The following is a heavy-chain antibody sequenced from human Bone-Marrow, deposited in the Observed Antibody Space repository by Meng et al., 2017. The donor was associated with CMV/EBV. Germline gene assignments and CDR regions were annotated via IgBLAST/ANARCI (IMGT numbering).Heavy chain of an antibody. CDR2: INHSGST. Sequence: SETLSLTCAVYGGSFSGYYWSWIRQPPGKGLEWIGEINHSGSTNYNPSLKSRVTISVDTSKNQFSLKLSSVTAADTAVYYCARSGYYYTYYYGMDVWGQGTTVTVSS. CDR3: ARSGYYYTYYYGMDV. D-gene: IGHD3-22*01. CDR1: GGSFSGYY. J-gene: IGHJ6*02. V-gene: IGHV4-34*01.